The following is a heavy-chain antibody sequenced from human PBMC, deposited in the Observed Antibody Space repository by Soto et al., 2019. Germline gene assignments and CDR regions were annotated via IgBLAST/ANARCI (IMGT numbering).Heavy chain of an antibody. CDR2: IYYSGST. CDR3: ARGKVGVVPAAIDY. D-gene: IGHD2-2*01. Sequence: SETLSLTCTVSGGSISSSSYYWGWIRQPPGKGLEWIGSIYYSGSTYYNPSLKSRVTISVDTSKNQFSLKLSSVTAADTAVYYCARGKVGVVPAAIDYWGQGTLVTVSS. V-gene: IGHV4-39*01. J-gene: IGHJ4*02. CDR1: GGSISSSSYY.